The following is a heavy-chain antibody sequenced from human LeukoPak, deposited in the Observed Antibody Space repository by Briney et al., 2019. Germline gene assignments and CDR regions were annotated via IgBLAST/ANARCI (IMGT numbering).Heavy chain of an antibody. D-gene: IGHD3-22*01. CDR2: IYDSGST. CDR3: AREPFDSSGYYYSYFDY. V-gene: IGHV4-39*07. J-gene: IGHJ4*02. Sequence: PSETLSLTCTVSGGSIRSSYYYWGWIRQPPGKGLEWIGSIYDSGSTYYNPSLKSRVTISVDTSKNQFSLKLSSVTAADTAVYYCAREPFDSSGYYYSYFDYWGQGTLVTVSS. CDR1: GGSIRSSYYY.